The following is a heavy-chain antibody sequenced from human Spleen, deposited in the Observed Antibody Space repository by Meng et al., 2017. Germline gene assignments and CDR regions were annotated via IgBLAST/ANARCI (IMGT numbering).Heavy chain of an antibody. J-gene: IGHJ5*02. D-gene: IGHD6-19*01. CDR1: GGSISSGDYY. V-gene: IGHV4-30-4*01. Sequence: QVQLQESGPGLVKPSQTLSLTCTVSGGSISSGDYYWSWIRQPPGKGLEWIGIIGHAGALYYTPSLKSRVTVSIDTSANQFHLTLTSVTAAATAVYYCVRSSGWFKTGFDPWGQGTLVTVSS. CDR3: VRSSGWFKTGFDP. CDR2: IGHAGAL.